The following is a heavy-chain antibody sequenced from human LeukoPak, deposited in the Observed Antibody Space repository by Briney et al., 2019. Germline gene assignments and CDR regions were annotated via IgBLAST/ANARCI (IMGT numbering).Heavy chain of an antibody. CDR1: GFTFSSYS. CDR3: XXXXXXXXXX. CDR2: IYYSGST. J-gene: IGHJ1*01. Sequence: GSLRLSCAASGFTFSSYSMNWVRQAPGKGLEWVGYIYYSGSTYYNPSLKSRVTMSVDTSKNQLSLKLSSVTAADTAVYYCXXXXXXXXXXWG. V-gene: IGHV4-59*12.